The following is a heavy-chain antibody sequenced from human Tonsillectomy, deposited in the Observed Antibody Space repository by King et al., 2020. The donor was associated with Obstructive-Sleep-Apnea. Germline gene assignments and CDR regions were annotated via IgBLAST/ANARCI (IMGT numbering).Heavy chain of an antibody. J-gene: IGHJ2*01. Sequence: VQLVESGGGLVQPGGSLRLSCAASGFTFSSYAMSWVRQPPGKGLEWVSPISGSGGSTCYADSVKGRFTISRDNSKNTLYLQMNSLRAEDTAVYYCAKGSSNWSNWYFDLWGRGTLVTVSS. CDR1: GFTFSSYA. CDR2: ISGSGGST. D-gene: IGHD6-13*01. V-gene: IGHV3-23*04. CDR3: AKGSSNWSNWYFDL.